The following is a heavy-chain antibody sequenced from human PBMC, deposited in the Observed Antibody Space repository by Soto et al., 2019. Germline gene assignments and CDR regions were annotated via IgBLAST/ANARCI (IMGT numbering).Heavy chain of an antibody. J-gene: IGHJ6*03. CDR3: ARGMVRGVIPSYYYYMDV. CDR1: GFTFSSYS. Sequence: GGSLRLSCAASGFTFSSYSMNWVRQAPGKGLEWVSSISSSSSYIYYADSVKGRFTISRDNAKNSLYLQMNSLRAEDTAVYYCARGMVRGVIPSYYYYMDVWGKGTTVTVAS. CDR2: ISSSSSYI. D-gene: IGHD3-10*01. V-gene: IGHV3-21*01.